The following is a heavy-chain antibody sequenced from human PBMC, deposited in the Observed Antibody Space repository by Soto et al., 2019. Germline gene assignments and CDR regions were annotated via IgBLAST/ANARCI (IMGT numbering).Heavy chain of an antibody. V-gene: IGHV4-4*07. J-gene: IGHJ5*02. CDR2: IYATGTT. Sequence: SETLSLTCTFSGASISGFYWSWIRKSAGKGLEWIGRIYATGTTDYNPSLKSRVMMSVDTSKKQFSLKLRSVTAADTAVYYCVRDGTKTLRDWFDPWGQGISVTVSS. D-gene: IGHD1-1*01. CDR3: VRDGTKTLRDWFDP. CDR1: GASISGFY.